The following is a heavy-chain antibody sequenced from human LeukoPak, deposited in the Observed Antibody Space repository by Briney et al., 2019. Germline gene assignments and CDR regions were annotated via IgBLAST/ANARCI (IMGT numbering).Heavy chain of an antibody. V-gene: IGHV4-39*07. CDR3: ARGLSGYYSGFDY. D-gene: IGHD3-3*01. CDR2: IYYSGST. J-gene: IGHJ4*02. Sequence: SETLSLTCTVSGGSISSSSYYWGWIRQPPGKGLEWIGSIYYSGSTYYNPSLKSRVTISVDTSKNQFSLKLSSVTAADTAVYYCARGLSGYYSGFDYWGQGTLVTVSS. CDR1: GGSISSSSYY.